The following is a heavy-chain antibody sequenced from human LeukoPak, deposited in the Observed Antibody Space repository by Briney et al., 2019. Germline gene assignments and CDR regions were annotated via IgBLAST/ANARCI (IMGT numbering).Heavy chain of an antibody. D-gene: IGHD3/OR15-3a*01. CDR1: GFTFSAYW. CDR2: VKYDGSTT. Sequence: GGSLRLSCAASGFTFSAYWMHWVRQAPGKGLVWVSRVKYDGSTTAYADSVKGRFTISRDNTRNILYLEMNSLRVEDTAVYYCARDLNWLLFDYWGQGALVTVSS. J-gene: IGHJ4*02. V-gene: IGHV3-74*01. CDR3: ARDLNWLLFDY.